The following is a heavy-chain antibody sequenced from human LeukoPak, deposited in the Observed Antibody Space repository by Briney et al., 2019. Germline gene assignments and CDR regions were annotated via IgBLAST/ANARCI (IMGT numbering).Heavy chain of an antibody. CDR2: IQSNGRNK. D-gene: IGHD2-2*01. CDR3: ARESEGGTGTSCPDY. Sequence: GGSLRLSCAASGFIFSSDDTHWVRQAPGKGLEWVAGIQSNGRNKYYVDSVKGRFAISRDNSKSTLYLQVNSLRVEDTALYYCARESEGGTGTSCPDYWGQGTLVTVSS. V-gene: IGHV3-33*05. CDR1: GFIFSSDD. J-gene: IGHJ4*02.